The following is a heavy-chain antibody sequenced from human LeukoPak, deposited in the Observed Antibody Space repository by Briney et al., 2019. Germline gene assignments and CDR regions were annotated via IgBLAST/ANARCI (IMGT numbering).Heavy chain of an antibody. Sequence: PGGSLRLSCAASGFTFSNFWMAWVRQVPGKGPEWVADIKLDGSATYYLDSVRGRFTISRDNARNSLYLQMNSLRAEDTAFYYCAREGVVVGRDFDYWGQGTLVTVSS. CDR3: AREGVVVGRDFDY. CDR1: GFTFSNFW. CDR2: IKLDGSAT. V-gene: IGHV3-7*01. J-gene: IGHJ4*02. D-gene: IGHD2-15*01.